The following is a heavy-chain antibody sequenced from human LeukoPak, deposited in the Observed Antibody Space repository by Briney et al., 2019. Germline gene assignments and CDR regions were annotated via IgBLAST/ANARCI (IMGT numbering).Heavy chain of an antibody. CDR3: TKDQNGYNYGPFDY. CDR2: ISFDGSKK. D-gene: IGHD5-18*01. Sequence: GRSLRLSCGASGFTFSSYGMHWVRQAPGKGPEWVAHISFDGSKKYYADSVKGRFTISRDNSKNTLYLQMNSLRAEDTALFYCTKDQNGYNYGPFDYWGQGTLVTVSS. J-gene: IGHJ4*02. CDR1: GFTFSSYG. V-gene: IGHV3-30*18.